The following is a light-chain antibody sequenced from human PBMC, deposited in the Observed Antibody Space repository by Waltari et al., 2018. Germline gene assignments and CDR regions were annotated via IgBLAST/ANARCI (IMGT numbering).Light chain of an antibody. CDR2: GAS. CDR3: QQYGSSPMYT. V-gene: IGKV3-20*01. J-gene: IGKJ2*01. Sequence: EIVLTQSPGTLSLSPGERPTLSCRASQSVSSSYLAWYQQKPGQAPRLLIYGASSRATGIPDRFGGSGSGTDFTLTISRLEPEDFAVYYCQQYGSSPMYTFGQGTKLEFK. CDR1: QSVSSSY.